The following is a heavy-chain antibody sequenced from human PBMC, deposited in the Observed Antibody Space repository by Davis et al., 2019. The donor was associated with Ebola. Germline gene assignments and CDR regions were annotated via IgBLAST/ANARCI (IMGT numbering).Heavy chain of an antibody. Sequence: AASVKVSCKASGYTFTSYGISWVRQAPGQGLEWMGWISAYNGNTNYAQKLQGRVTMTTDTSTTTAYMELTSLRSDDTAVYYCARDGRYDFWSEDYYGMDVWGQGTTVTVSS. CDR2: ISAYNGNT. CDR3: ARDGRYDFWSEDYYGMDV. V-gene: IGHV1-18*01. CDR1: GYTFTSYG. J-gene: IGHJ6*02. D-gene: IGHD3-3*01.